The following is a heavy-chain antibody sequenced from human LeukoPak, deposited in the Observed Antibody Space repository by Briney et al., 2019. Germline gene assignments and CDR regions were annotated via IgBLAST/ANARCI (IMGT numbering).Heavy chain of an antibody. Sequence: SETLSLTCTVSGGSISSSSYYWGWIRQPPGKGLEWIGSIYYSGSTYYNPSLKSRVTISVDTSKNQFSLKLSSVTAADTAVYYCASSKTDSIHMDVWGKGTTVTVSS. CDR2: IYYSGST. CDR1: GGSISSSSYY. D-gene: IGHD3-22*01. V-gene: IGHV4-39*07. CDR3: ASSKTDSIHMDV. J-gene: IGHJ6*03.